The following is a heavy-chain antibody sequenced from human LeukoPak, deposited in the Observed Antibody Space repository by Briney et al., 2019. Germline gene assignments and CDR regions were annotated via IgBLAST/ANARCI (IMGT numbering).Heavy chain of an antibody. CDR2: ISGSGANT. Sequence: GGSLRLSCAASGFTFSTYAMSWVRQAPGKGLEWVSTISGSGANTYYADSVRGRFTTSRGNSKNTLYLHMNSLRAEDTAVYYCANERAGYTNPYYFDYWGQGTLVTVSS. J-gene: IGHJ4*02. CDR1: GFTFSTYA. CDR3: ANERAGYTNPYYFDY. D-gene: IGHD3-16*02. V-gene: IGHV3-23*01.